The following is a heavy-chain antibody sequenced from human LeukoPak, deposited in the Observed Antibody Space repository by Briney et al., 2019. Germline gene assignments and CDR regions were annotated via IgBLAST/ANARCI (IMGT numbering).Heavy chain of an antibody. CDR2: ISYDGSNK. CDR1: GFTFSSYA. Sequence: GGSLRLSCAASGFTFSSYAMHWVRQAPGKGLEWVAVISYDGSNKYYADSVKGRFTISRDNSKNTLYLQMNSLRAEDTAVYYCAREDPYHYGMDVWGQGTMVTVSS. J-gene: IGHJ6*02. V-gene: IGHV3-30-3*01. CDR3: AREDPYHYGMDV.